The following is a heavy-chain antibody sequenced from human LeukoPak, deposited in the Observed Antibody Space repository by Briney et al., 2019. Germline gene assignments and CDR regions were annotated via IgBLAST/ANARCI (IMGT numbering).Heavy chain of an antibody. CDR2: IYSGGST. CDR1: GFTVSSNY. J-gene: IGHJ4*02. Sequence: GGSLRLSCAASGFTVSSNYMSWVRQAPGKGLEWVSVIYSGGSTYYADSVKGRFTISRDNSKNTLYLQMNSLRAKDTAVYYCARVTSSDLDYWGQGTLVTVSS. CDR3: ARVTSSDLDY. D-gene: IGHD3-3*01. V-gene: IGHV3-53*01.